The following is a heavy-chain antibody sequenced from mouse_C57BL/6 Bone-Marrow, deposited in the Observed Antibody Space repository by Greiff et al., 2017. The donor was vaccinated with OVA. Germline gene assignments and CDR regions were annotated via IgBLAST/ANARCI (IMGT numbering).Heavy chain of an antibody. V-gene: IGHV5-6*01. J-gene: IGHJ4*01. CDR3: ARQDLLLYQIY. CDR1: GFTFTSYG. Sequence: EVKLLESGGDLVKPGGSLKLSCAASGFTFTSYGMSWVRQTPGQRLEWVATISRSGSYTYYPDSVKGRFTISRDNSKNTLYLQMSSLKSEDTAMYYCARQDLLLYQIYGGQGTAVTVSA. CDR2: ISRSGSYT. D-gene: IGHD2-12*01.